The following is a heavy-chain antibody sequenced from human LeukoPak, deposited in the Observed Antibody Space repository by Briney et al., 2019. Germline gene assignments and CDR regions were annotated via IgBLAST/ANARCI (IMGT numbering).Heavy chain of an antibody. J-gene: IGHJ4*02. CDR1: ALTLSSYA. D-gene: IGHD1-26*01. V-gene: IGHV3-23*01. CDR3: TKIGSGSYYPDY. CDR2: VIAIGGST. Sequence: GRSLRLSCAPSALTLSSYAMSWVRPAPGKGRGWVSAVIAIGGSTYYADSVKGRFTISRDNSKNTLYLQMNSLRAEDTAVYYCTKIGSGSYYPDYWGQGTLVTVSS.